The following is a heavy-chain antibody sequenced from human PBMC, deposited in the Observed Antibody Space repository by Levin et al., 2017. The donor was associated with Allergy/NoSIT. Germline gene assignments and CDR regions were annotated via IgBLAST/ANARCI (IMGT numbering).Heavy chain of an antibody. CDR1: GGSIDSTTYY. J-gene: IGHJ6*02. V-gene: IGHV4-39*01. CDR3: ARRSPFGSSHMDV. D-gene: IGHD6-13*01. CDR2: SYYSGAT. Sequence: NSSETLSLTCTVSGGSIDSTTYYWGWIRQPPGKGLEWIGCSYYSGATYYNPSLRSRVTISVDTSKNQFSLKLSSVTAADTAVYYCARRSPFGSSHMDVWGQGTTVTVSS.